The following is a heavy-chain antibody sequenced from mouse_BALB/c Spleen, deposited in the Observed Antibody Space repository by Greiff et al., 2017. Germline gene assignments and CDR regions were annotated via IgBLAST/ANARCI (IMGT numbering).Heavy chain of an antibody. D-gene: IGHD2-4*01. Sequence: EVQVVESGGDLVKPGGSLKLSCAASGFTFSSYGMSWVRQTPDKRLEWVATISSGGSYTYYPDSVKGRFTISRDNAKNTLYLQMSSLKSEDTAMYYCARRGDYDEFAYWGQGTLVTVSA. CDR2: ISSGGSYT. CDR1: GFTFSSYG. J-gene: IGHJ3*01. CDR3: ARRGDYDEFAY. V-gene: IGHV5-6*01.